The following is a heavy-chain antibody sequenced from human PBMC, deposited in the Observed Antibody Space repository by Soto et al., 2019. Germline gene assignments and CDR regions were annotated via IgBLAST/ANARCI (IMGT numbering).Heavy chain of an antibody. Sequence: EVQLLESGGGLVQPGGSLRLSCAASGFTFSTYAMSWVRQTPGKGLEWVSTLSGSGGTTYYADSVKGQFTISRDNSKSRCFWKMKGLRAGDPAVYYCAKDHGPYGPNWTDSWGQGTLVTVSS. J-gene: IGHJ5*01. CDR2: LSGSGGTT. CDR3: AKDHGPYGPNWTDS. V-gene: IGHV3-23*01. D-gene: IGHD3-10*01. CDR1: GFTFSTYA.